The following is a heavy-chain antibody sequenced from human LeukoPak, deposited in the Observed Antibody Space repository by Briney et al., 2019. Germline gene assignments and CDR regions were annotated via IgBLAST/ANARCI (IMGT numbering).Heavy chain of an antibody. Sequence: GGSLRLSCAASGFTFSSYWMHWVRQAPGKGLVWVSRISSDGSSTTYADSVKGRFTISRDNAKNTLYLQMNSLRAEDTAVYYCARDKSGSYNYWGQGTLVTVSS. CDR3: ARDKSGSYNY. CDR1: GFTFSSYW. J-gene: IGHJ4*02. CDR2: ISSDGSST. D-gene: IGHD1-26*01. V-gene: IGHV3-74*01.